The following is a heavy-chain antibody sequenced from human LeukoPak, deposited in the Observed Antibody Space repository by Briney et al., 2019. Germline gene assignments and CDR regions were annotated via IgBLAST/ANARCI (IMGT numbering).Heavy chain of an antibody. Sequence: SETLSLTCAVYGGSFSGYYWSWIRQPPGKGLEWIGEINHSGSTNYNPSLKSRVTISVDTSKNQFSLKLSSVTAADTAVYYCVNAITLPDWGQGTLVTVSS. CDR2: INHSGST. CDR1: GGSFSGYY. CDR3: VNAITLPD. V-gene: IGHV4-34*01. D-gene: IGHD3-10*01. J-gene: IGHJ4*02.